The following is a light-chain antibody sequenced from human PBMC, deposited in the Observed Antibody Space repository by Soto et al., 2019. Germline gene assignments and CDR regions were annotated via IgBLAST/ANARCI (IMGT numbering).Light chain of an antibody. V-gene: IGKV1-33*01. J-gene: IGKJ5*01. CDR1: QDISNY. Sequence: DIQMTQSPSSLSASVGDRVTITCQASQDISNYLNWYQQKPGKAPKLLIYDASNLETGVPSRFSGSGSGTDFTFTISSLQPEDIATXXXXXYXXLPSITFGQGTXXE. CDR2: DAS. CDR3: XXYXXLPSIT.